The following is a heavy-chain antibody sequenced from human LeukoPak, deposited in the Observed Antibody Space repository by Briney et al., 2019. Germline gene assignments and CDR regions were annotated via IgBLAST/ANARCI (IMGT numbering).Heavy chain of an antibody. J-gene: IGHJ4*02. CDR2: ISDSGNT. V-gene: IGHV3-23*01. CDR3: AKPHFDD. Sequence: PGGSLRLSCAASGFTLSSYAMSWVRQAPGKGLELVSAISDSGNTYHADSVKGRFTISRDSSKNTLFLQMNRLRPEDAAVYYCAKPHFDDWGQGTLVTVSS. CDR1: GFTLSSYA.